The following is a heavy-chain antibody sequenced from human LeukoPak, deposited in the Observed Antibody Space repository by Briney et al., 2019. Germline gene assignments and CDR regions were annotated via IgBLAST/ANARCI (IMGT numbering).Heavy chain of an antibody. Sequence: GGSLRLSCAASGFTFSTFAMIWVRQPPGKGLEWVSSIFPSGEIHYADSVRGRFTISRDNSKSTLSLQMNSLRAEDTAMYYCATYRQVLLPFESWGQGTLVTVSS. J-gene: IGHJ4*02. V-gene: IGHV3-23*01. D-gene: IGHD2-8*02. CDR1: GFTFSTFA. CDR2: IFPSGEI. CDR3: ATYRQVLLPFES.